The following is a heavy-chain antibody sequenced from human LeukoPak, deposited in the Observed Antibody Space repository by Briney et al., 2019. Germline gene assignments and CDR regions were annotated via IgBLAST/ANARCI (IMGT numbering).Heavy chain of an antibody. CDR2: INHSGST. Sequence: SETLSLTCAVYGGSFSGYYWSWIRQPPGKGLEWIGEINHSGSTNYNPSLKSRVTISVDTSKNQFSLKLSSVTAADTAVYYCARENRGSYYGAFDYWGQGTLVTASS. D-gene: IGHD1-26*01. V-gene: IGHV4-34*01. CDR3: ARENRGSYYGAFDY. J-gene: IGHJ4*02. CDR1: GGSFSGYY.